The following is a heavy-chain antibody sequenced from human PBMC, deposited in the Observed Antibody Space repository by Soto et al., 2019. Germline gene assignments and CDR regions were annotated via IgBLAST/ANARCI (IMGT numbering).Heavy chain of an antibody. V-gene: IGHV4-4*02. Sequence: QVQLQESGPGLVKPSGTLSLTCAVSGDSISNSRWWTGVRQPPGKGLEWIGDIFHSGDTNYNPSPKSAGLISVYKSQNQFSLKVSSVTAADTDVYYCAYSTGWYRHDVWGQGTLVTVSS. CDR2: IFHSGDT. D-gene: IGHD6-19*01. J-gene: IGHJ3*01. CDR3: AYSTGWYRHDV. CDR1: GDSISNSRW.